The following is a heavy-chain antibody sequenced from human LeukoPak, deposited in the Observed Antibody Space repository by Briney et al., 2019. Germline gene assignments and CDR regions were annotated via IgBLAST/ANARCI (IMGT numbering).Heavy chain of an antibody. CDR2: INPSGGST. CDR3: ARNSRGDAFDI. J-gene: IGHJ3*02. V-gene: IGHV1-46*01. D-gene: IGHD3-10*01. Sequence: SVKVSCKASGYTFTSYYMHWVRQAPGQGLEWMGIINPSGGSTSYAQKFQGRVTITRDTSTSTVYMELSSLRSEDTAVYYCARNSRGDAFDIWGQGTMVTVSS. CDR1: GYTFTSYY.